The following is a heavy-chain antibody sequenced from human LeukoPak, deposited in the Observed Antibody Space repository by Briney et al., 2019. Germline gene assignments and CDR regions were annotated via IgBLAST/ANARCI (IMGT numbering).Heavy chain of an antibody. CDR3: ARLTIAARDYYYYYGMDV. D-gene: IGHD6-6*01. Sequence: PSETLSLTCAVYGGSFSGYYWSWIRQPPGKGLEWIGEINHSGSTNYNPSLKSRVTISVDTSKNQFSLKLSSVTAADTAVYYCARLTIAARDYYYYYGMDVWGQGTTVTVSS. V-gene: IGHV4-34*01. J-gene: IGHJ6*02. CDR1: GGSFSGYY. CDR2: INHSGST.